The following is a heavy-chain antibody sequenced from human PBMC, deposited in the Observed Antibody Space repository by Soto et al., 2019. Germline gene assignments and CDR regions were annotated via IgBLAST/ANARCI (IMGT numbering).Heavy chain of an antibody. CDR2: IYYTGST. D-gene: IGHD6-6*01. J-gene: IGHJ4*02. V-gene: IGHV4-61*01. CDR3: AREYSNSPEAFDY. Sequence: QVQLQESGPGLVKPSETLSLTCTVSGGSVNSYYYYWSWIRQPPGKGLEWIGYIYYTGSTKYNPSLESRVTISLDTSRNQFSLKLSSVTAADTAVFYCAREYSNSPEAFDYWGQGALVTVSS. CDR1: GGSVNSYYYY.